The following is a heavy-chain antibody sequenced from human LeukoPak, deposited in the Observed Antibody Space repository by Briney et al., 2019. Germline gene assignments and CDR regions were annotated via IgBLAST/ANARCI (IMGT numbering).Heavy chain of an antibody. Sequence: SETLSLTCTVSGASITTHSWSWIRQPPGKGPEWIGCIFYTGSTNYNPSLKGRVTISPDTSKNQFSLKLSAVAAADTAVYYCATIINITMIDNYYMDVWGKGTTVTVSS. CDR3: ATIINITMIDNYYMDV. V-gene: IGHV4-59*11. J-gene: IGHJ6*03. CDR2: IFYTGST. D-gene: IGHD3-22*01. CDR1: GASITTHS.